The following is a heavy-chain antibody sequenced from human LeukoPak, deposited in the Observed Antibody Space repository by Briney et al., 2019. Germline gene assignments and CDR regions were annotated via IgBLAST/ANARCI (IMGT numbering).Heavy chain of an antibody. J-gene: IGHJ4*02. CDR3: ARIKSSGNYSPFDY. V-gene: IGHV3-20*04. CDR1: GLTFDDYG. D-gene: IGHD1-26*01. CDR2: VNWNGGST. Sequence: PGGSLRLSCAASGLTFDDYGMSWVRQVPGKGLEWVSGVNWNGGSTGYADSVKGRFTISRDTAKHSLYLQMNSLRAEDTALYYCARIKSSGNYSPFDYWGQGALLTVSS.